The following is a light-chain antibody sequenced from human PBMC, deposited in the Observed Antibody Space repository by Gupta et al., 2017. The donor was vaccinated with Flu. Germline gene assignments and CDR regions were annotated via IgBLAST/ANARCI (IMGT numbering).Light chain of an antibody. CDR2: DAS. J-gene: IGKJ5*01. Sequence: DIQMTQSPSSLSASVGDRVTITCQASQDINNYLNWYQQKPGKAPKLLIYDASNLETGVPSRFSGRGSGTDFRFTISRLQPEDIATYYCQQYDSLPLTFGQGTRMEIK. CDR1: QDINNY. CDR3: QQYDSLPLT. V-gene: IGKV1-33*01.